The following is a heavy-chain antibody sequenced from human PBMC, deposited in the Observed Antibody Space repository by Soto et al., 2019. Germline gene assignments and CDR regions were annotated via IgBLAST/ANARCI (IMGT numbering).Heavy chain of an antibody. V-gene: IGHV3-30*18. CDR1: GFTFSSYG. CDR3: AKGGKGTAMVDHYYYGMDV. D-gene: IGHD5-18*01. CDR2: ISYDGSNK. J-gene: IGHJ6*02. Sequence: LRLSCAASGFTFSSYGMHWVRQAPGKGLEWVAVISYDGSNKYYADSVKGRFTISRDNSKNTLYLQMNSLRAEDTAVYYCAKGGKGTAMVDHYYYGMDVWGQGTTVTVSS.